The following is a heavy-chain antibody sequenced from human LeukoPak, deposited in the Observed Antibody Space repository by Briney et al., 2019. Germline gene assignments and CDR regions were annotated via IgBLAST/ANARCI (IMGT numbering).Heavy chain of an antibody. Sequence: QPGGSLRLSCAASGFTFSSYAMNWVRQAPGKGLEWVSAMSYSGSSTYYADSVKGRFTISSDNSKNTLYLQMNSLRAEDTAVYYCAKDRSSSFSGFLEYWGQGTLVTASS. V-gene: IGHV3-23*01. CDR1: GFTFSSYA. CDR3: AKDRSSSFSGFLEY. CDR2: MSYSGSST. J-gene: IGHJ4*02. D-gene: IGHD6-6*01.